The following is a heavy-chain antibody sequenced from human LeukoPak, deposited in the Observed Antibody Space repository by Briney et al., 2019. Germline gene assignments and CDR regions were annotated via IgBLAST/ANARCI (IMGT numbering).Heavy chain of an antibody. J-gene: IGHJ3*02. D-gene: IGHD1-26*01. V-gene: IGHV4-34*01. CDR3: ARGSVGPRMSI. Sequence: TASETLSLTCALYGGSFSGYYWTWIRKPPGKGLEWIGEISQGGSTNYSPSLKSRVIISVDTSKNQFSLKLNSVTAADTAVYYCARGSVGPRMSIWGQGTMVTVSS. CDR1: GGSFSGYY. CDR2: ISQGGST.